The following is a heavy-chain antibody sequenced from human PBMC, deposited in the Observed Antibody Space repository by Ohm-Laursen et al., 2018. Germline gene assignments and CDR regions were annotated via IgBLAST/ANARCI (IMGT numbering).Heavy chain of an antibody. CDR3: ARRANSAYPYYLDH. Sequence: SETLSLTCTVSGGSISSYYWTWIRQPPGQGLEWIGYIYYTGSTSYNPSLKSRVTISVDTSKNQFSLKLSSVTAADTAVYYCARRANSAYPYYLDHWGQGTLVTVSS. V-gene: IGHV4-59*08. D-gene: IGHD3-22*01. J-gene: IGHJ4*02. CDR2: IYYTGST. CDR1: GGSISSYY.